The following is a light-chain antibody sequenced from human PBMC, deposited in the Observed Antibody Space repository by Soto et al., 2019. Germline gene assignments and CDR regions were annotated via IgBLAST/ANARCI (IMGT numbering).Light chain of an antibody. CDR2: EDK. J-gene: IGLJ3*02. CDR1: RGSIASNY. CDR3: QSYDATNQV. V-gene: IGLV6-57*01. Sequence: NFTLTQPHSVSESPGKTVIISCTRSRGSIASNYVQWYQQRPGSSPTTVIYEDKQRPSGVPDRFSGSIDSSSNSASLTISGLETEYEADYYCQSYDATNQVFGGGTKLTVL.